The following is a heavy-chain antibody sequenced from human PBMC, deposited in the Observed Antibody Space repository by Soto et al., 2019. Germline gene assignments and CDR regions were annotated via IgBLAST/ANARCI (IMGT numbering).Heavy chain of an antibody. J-gene: IGHJ3*02. D-gene: IGHD3-3*02. Sequence: QVQLQESGPGLVKPSGTLSLTCAVSGGSISSSNWWSWVRQAPGKGLEWIGEIYHSGSTNYNPSLNSRVTISVDKSKNQFSLKLSSVSAADTAVYYCATVLGNDAFDIWGQGTMVTVSS. V-gene: IGHV4-4*02. CDR2: IYHSGST. CDR1: GGSISSSNW. CDR3: ATVLGNDAFDI.